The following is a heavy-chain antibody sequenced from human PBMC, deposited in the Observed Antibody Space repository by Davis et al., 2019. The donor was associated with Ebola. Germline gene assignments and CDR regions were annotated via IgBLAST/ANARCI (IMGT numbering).Heavy chain of an antibody. V-gene: IGHV3-64D*06. D-gene: IGHD2-15*01. J-gene: IGHJ4*02. Sequence: GESLKISCSASGFTFSSYAMHWVRQAPGKGLEKGSAISSNGGSTYYADSVKGRFTISRDNSKNTLYLQMSSRRAENTAVYYWVKKGGGGLRWDYWGQGTLVTVSS. CDR3: VKKGGGGLRWDY. CDR1: GFTFSSYA. CDR2: ISSNGGST.